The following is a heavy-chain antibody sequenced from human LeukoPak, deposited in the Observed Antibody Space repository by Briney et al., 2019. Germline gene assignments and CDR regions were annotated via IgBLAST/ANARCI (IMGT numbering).Heavy chain of an antibody. V-gene: IGHV4-4*07. CDR3: ARDPYYDSSTYWYFDL. Sequence: SETLSLTCTVSGGSISTYYWSWIRQPAGKGLEWIGRIYPSGYTNYNPSLKSRVTMSVDTSKYQFSLKLSSVTAADTAVYYCARDPYYDSSTYWYFDLWGRGTLVTVSS. CDR1: GGSISTYY. D-gene: IGHD3-22*01. J-gene: IGHJ2*01. CDR2: IYPSGYT.